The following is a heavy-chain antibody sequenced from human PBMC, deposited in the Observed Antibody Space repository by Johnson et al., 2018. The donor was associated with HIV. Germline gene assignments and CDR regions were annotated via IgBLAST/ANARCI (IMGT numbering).Heavy chain of an antibody. CDR1: GFTFSSYA. CDR2: ISYDGSNK. J-gene: IGHJ3*01. Sequence: VQLVESGGGLVQPGGSLRLSCAASGFTFSSYAMHWVRQAPGKGLEWVAVISYDGSNKYYADSVKGRFTISRDNSKNTLYLQMNSLRAEDTAVYYCAREMAWEYAFDVWGQGTMVTVSS. V-gene: IGHV3-30-3*01. CDR3: AREMAWEYAFDV. D-gene: IGHD5-24*01.